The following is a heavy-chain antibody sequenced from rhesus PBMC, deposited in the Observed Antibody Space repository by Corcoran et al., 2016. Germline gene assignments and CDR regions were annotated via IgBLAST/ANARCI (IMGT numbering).Heavy chain of an antibody. V-gene: IGHV4-160*01. Sequence: QVQLQQWGEGLVKPSETLSLTCAVYGGSISSNYWSWIRQPPGKGPEWIGRIRSGGSTNYHPSLKSRVTISIDPSKNQFSLKLSSVTAADTAVYYCARHKNKQQRLEHYFDYWGQGVLVTVSS. CDR2: IRSGGST. J-gene: IGHJ4*01. CDR3: ARHKNKQQRLEHYFDY. CDR1: GGSISSNY. D-gene: IGHD6-31*01.